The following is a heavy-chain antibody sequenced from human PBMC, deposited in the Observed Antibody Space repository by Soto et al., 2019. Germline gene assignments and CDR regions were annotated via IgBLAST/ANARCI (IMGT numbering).Heavy chain of an antibody. CDR3: AKGRIAAAGTSLDY. J-gene: IGHJ4*02. V-gene: IGHV3-30*18. Sequence: QVQLVESGGGVVQPGRSLRLSCAASGFTFSSYGMHWVRQAPGKGLEWVAVILYDGSNKYYADSVKGRFTISRDNSKNTLYLQMNSLRAEDTAVYYCAKGRIAAAGTSLDYWGQGTLVTVSS. CDR2: ILYDGSNK. D-gene: IGHD6-13*01. CDR1: GFTFSSYG.